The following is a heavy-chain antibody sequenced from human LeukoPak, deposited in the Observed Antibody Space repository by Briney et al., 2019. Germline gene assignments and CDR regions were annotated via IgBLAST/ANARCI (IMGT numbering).Heavy chain of an antibody. V-gene: IGHV3-48*01. D-gene: IGHD4-17*01. CDR2: ISSTSSTI. CDR3: ARGDYGDYWNYYYMDV. Sequence: GRSLRLSCAASGFTFSSYSMNWVRQAPGKGLEWVSYISSTSSTIYYADSVKGRFTISRDTAKNSLYLQMNSLRAEDTAVYSCARGDYGDYWNYYYMDVWGKGTTVTVSS. J-gene: IGHJ6*03. CDR1: GFTFSSYS.